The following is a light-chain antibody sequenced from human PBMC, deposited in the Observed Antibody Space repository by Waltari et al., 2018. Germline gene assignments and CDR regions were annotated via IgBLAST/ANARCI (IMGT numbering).Light chain of an antibody. CDR1: QGIRNS. CDR2: AAS. CDR3: QQYYTTPYT. Sequence: DIQMTQSPSSLSASVGDRVTITCRASQGIRNSLAWYQQKPGKAPNLLLYAASSLESGVRSRVSGSGSGTDYTVTVSSLQPEDFATDDCQQYYTTPYTCGQGTKLEI. V-gene: IGKV1-NL1*01. J-gene: IGKJ2*01.